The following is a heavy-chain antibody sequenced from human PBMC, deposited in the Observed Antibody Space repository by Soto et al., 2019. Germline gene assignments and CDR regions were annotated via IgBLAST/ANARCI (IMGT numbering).Heavy chain of an antibody. CDR3: ARAGGQLAPRYYYGMDV. Sequence: GGSLRLSCVASGFTFSSYGMHWVRQAPGKGLEWVAVIWYDGSNKYYADSVKGRFTISRDNSKNTLYLQMNSLRAEDTAVYYCARAGGQLAPRYYYGMDVWGQGTTVTVSS. CDR2: IWYDGSNK. J-gene: IGHJ6*02. CDR1: GFTFSSYG. D-gene: IGHD6-6*01. V-gene: IGHV3-33*08.